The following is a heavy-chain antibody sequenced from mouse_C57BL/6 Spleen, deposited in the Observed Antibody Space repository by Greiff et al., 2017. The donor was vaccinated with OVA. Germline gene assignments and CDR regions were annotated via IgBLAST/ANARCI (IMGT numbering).Heavy chain of an antibody. D-gene: IGHD4-1*01. CDR1: GYTFTSYW. CDR2: INPSNGGT. Sequence: QVQLKQPGTELVKPGASVKLSCKASGYTFTSYWMHWVKQRPGQGLEWIGNINPSNGGTNYNEKFKSKATLTVDKSSSTAYMQLSSLTSEDSAVYYCARSGVNWDVAFDYWGQGTTLTVSS. J-gene: IGHJ2*01. CDR3: ARSGVNWDVAFDY. V-gene: IGHV1-53*01.